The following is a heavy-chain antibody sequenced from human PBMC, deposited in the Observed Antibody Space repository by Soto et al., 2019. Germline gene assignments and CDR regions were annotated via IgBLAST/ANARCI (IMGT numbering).Heavy chain of an antibody. CDR2: TSYDGRNK. CDR1: GFTFSSYA. J-gene: IGHJ4*02. D-gene: IGHD3-16*01. Sequence: QVQLVESGGGVVQPGRSLRLSCAASGFTFSSYAMHWVRRAPGKGLEWMAVTSYDGRNKYYAYSVKSRFTISRDNSKNSLYLQMNSLRPEDTALYYCARDGGAYWGQGTLVIVSS. CDR3: ARDGGAY. V-gene: IGHV3-30*04.